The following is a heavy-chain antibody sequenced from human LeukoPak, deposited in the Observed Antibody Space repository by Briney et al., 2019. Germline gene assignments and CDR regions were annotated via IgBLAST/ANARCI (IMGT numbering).Heavy chain of an antibody. D-gene: IGHD2-15*01. CDR1: GGSFTSSNYY. V-gene: IGHV4-39*01. CDR3: ASFVVPDAFDI. CDR2: VSYRGST. Sequence: SETLSLTCSVSGGSFTSSNYYWGWIRQSPGRGLEWIGSVSYRGSTYYNPSLKSRVSISVDTSKNQFSLELYSVTAADTAVYYCASFVVPDAFDIWGQGTMVTVSS. J-gene: IGHJ3*02.